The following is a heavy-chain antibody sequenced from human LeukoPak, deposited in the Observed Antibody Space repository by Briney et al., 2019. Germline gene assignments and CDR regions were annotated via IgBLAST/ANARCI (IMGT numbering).Heavy chain of an antibody. Sequence: GGSLRLSCAASGFTFSSYEMNWVRQAPGKGLEWVSYISSSGSTIYYADSVKGRFTISRDNAKNSLYLQMNSLRAEDTAVYYCARGPYSSYLLVVHDAFDIWGQGTMVTVSS. J-gene: IGHJ3*02. D-gene: IGHD2-15*01. CDR1: GFTFSSYE. CDR3: ARGPYSSYLLVVHDAFDI. CDR2: ISSSGSTI. V-gene: IGHV3-48*03.